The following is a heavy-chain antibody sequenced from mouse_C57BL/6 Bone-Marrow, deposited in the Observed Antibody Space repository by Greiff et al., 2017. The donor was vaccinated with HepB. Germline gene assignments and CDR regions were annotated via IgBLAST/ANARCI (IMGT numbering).Heavy chain of an antibody. J-gene: IGHJ1*03. V-gene: IGHV1-64*01. CDR2: IHPNSGST. CDR1: GYTFTSYW. Sequence: QVQLQQPGAELVKPGASVKLSCKASGYTFTSYWMHWVKQRPGQGLEWIGMIHPNSGSTNYNEKFKSKATLTVAKSYSTAYMQLSSLTSEDSAVYYCARYGLRWYFGVWGTGTTVTVAT. D-gene: IGHD1-1*01. CDR3: ARYGLRWYFGV.